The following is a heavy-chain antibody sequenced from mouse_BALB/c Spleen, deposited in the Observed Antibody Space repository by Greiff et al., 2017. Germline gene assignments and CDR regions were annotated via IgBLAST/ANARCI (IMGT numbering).Heavy chain of an antibody. J-gene: IGHJ2*01. CDR1: GYTFTDYE. D-gene: IGHD3-3*01. Sequence: LVESGAELVRPGASVTLSCKASGYTFTDYEMHWVKQTPVHGLEWIGAIDPETGGTAYNQKFKGKATLTADKSSSTAYMELRSLTSEDSAVYYCTEGDPDYWGQGTTLTVSS. V-gene: IGHV1-15*01. CDR2: IDPETGGT. CDR3: TEGDPDY.